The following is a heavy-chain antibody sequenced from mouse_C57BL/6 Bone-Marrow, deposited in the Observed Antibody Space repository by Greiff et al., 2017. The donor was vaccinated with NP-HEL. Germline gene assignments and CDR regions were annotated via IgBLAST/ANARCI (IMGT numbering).Heavy chain of an antibody. J-gene: IGHJ3*01. V-gene: IGHV1-69*01. CDR2: IDPSDSYT. CDR3: ARWGNYAWFAY. Sequence: VQLQQPGAELVMPGASVKLSCKASGYTFTSYWMHWVKQRPGQGLEWIGEIDPSDSYTNYNQKFKGKSTLTVDKSSSTAYMQLSSLTSEDSAVYYCARWGNYAWFAYWGHGTLVTVSA. D-gene: IGHD2-1*01. CDR1: GYTFTSYW.